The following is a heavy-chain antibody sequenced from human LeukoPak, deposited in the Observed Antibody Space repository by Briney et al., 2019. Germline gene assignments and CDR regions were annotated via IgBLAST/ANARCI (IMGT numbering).Heavy chain of an antibody. CDR2: ISSSGSTI. CDR3: ARVRAVVDWFDP. CDR1: GFTFSDYY. V-gene: IGHV3-11*01. Sequence: PGGSLRLSCAASGFTFSDYYMSWIRQAPGKGLEWVSYISSSGSTIYYADSVEGRFTISRDNAKNSLYLQMNSLRAEDTAVYYCARVRAVVDWFDPWGQGTLVTVSS. J-gene: IGHJ5*02.